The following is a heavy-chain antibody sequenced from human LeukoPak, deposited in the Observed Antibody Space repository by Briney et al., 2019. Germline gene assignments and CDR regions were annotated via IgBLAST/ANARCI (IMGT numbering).Heavy chain of an antibody. J-gene: IGHJ4*02. CDR3: ARDKYDILTGYEYFDY. CDR1: GVSISSYY. Sequence: PSETLSRTCTVSGVSISSYYWSWIRQPAGKGLEWIGRIYTSGSTNYNPSLKSRVTMSVDTSKNQFSLKLSSVTAADTAVYYCARDKYDILTGYEYFDYWGQGTLVTVSS. V-gene: IGHV4-4*07. CDR2: IYTSGST. D-gene: IGHD3-9*01.